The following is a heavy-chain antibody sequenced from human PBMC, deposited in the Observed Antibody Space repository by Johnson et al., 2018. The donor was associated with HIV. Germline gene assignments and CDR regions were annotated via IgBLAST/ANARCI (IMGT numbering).Heavy chain of an antibody. CDR1: GFIFDDYA. CDR2: IRWNSGSI. J-gene: IGHJ3*02. Sequence: EVQVVESGGGLVQPGRSLRLSCAASGFIFDDYALHWVRQAPGKGLEWVSGIRWNSGSIGYVDSVKGRFTISRENAKNSLYLQINSLGAEDTALYYCAKGRGSNWYTGAFDIWGQGTMVNVSA. D-gene: IGHD6-13*01. CDR3: AKGRGSNWYTGAFDI. V-gene: IGHV3-9*01.